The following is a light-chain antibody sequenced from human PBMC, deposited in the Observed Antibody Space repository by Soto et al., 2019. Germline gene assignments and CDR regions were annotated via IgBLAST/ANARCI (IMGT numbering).Light chain of an antibody. Sequence: EIVLTQSPGTLSLSPGERATLSCRASQSVSSSDLAWYQQKTGQPPRLLIYGASSRATGIPDKFSGSGSGTDFTLTISRLETEEFAVDYCQQYGSSPPITFGQGTRLEIK. CDR1: QSVSSSD. J-gene: IGKJ5*01. CDR3: QQYGSSPPIT. V-gene: IGKV3-20*01. CDR2: GAS.